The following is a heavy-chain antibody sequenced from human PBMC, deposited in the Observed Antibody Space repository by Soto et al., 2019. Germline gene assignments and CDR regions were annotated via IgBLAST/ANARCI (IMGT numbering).Heavy chain of an antibody. Sequence: QITVNESGPTVVKPAETLTLTCTFSGFSLTTSGVGVGWIRQSPGKAPEWLALIYWDDDKRYSASLKSRLTITKDTSKNQVVLTMASVDPADTATYYCAHRILRTVFGLVTTTAIYFDFWGQGTPVVVSS. CDR1: GFSLTTSGVG. V-gene: IGHV2-5*02. CDR2: IYWDDDK. D-gene: IGHD3-3*01. CDR3: AHRILRTVFGLVTTTAIYFDF. J-gene: IGHJ4*02.